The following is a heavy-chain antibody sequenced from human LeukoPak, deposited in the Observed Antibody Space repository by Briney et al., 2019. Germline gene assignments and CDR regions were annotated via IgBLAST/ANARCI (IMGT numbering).Heavy chain of an antibody. CDR3: AHIAARLGTGYYYYYGMDV. CDR2: IIPIFGTA. V-gene: IGHV1-69*13. CDR1: GYTFTNYG. D-gene: IGHD6-6*01. Sequence: SVKVSCKASGYTFTNYGITWVRQAPGQGLEWMGGIIPIFGTANYAQKFQGRVTITADESTSTAYMELSSLRSEDTAVYYCAHIAARLGTGYYYYYGMDVWGQGTTVTVSS. J-gene: IGHJ6*02.